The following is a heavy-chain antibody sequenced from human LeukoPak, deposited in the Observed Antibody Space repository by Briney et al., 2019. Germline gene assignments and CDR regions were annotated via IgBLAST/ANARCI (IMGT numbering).Heavy chain of an antibody. CDR3: ARVQEYSSSHPPDY. D-gene: IGHD6-6*01. CDR1: GGSISSGGYS. CDR2: IYHSGST. V-gene: IGHV4-30-2*01. J-gene: IGHJ4*02. Sequence: SETLSLTCAVSGGSISSGGYSWSWIRQPPGKGLEWLGYIYHSGSTYYNPSLKSRVTISVDRSKNQFSLKLSSVTAADTAVYYCARVQEYSSSHPPDYWGQGTLVTVSS.